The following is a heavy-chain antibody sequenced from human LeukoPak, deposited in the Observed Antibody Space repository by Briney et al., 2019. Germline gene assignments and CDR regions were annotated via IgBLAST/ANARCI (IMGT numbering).Heavy chain of an antibody. CDR3: ARAFCGGDCYSEFDS. CDR2: ISYDGINK. J-gene: IGHJ5*01. Sequence: GESLRLSCAASGFINNYAMHRVRLAPGKGLEWVAVISYDGINKYYADSMEGRFTISRDISGNTLYLQMNSLRPEDTAVYYCARAFCGGDCYSEFDSWGQGTLVTVSS. CDR1: GFINNYA. D-gene: IGHD2-21*02. V-gene: IGHV3-30-3*01.